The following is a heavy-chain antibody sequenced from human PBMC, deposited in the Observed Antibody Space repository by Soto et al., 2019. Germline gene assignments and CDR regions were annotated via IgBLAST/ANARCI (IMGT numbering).Heavy chain of an antibody. V-gene: IGHV3-48*02. CDR3: ARDDYYDTSGYLALSDY. CDR2: ISSSSSTI. CDR1: GFTFSDYA. J-gene: IGHJ4*02. Sequence: GGSLRLSCAASGFTFSDYAMHWVRQVPGKGLEWVSYISSSSSTIYYADSVKGRFTISRDNAKNSLYLQMNSLRDEDTAVYYCARDDYYDTSGYLALSDYWGQGTLVTVSS. D-gene: IGHD3-22*01.